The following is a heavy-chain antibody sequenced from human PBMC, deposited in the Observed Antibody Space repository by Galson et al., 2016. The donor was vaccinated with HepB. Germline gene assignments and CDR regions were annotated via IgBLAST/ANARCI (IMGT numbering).Heavy chain of an antibody. CDR1: GVTFSSYA. D-gene: IGHD6-13*01. V-gene: IGHV3-23*01. J-gene: IGHJ4*02. CDR2: ISRSGGGT. Sequence: SLRLSCAASGVTFSSYAMSWVRQAPGKGLEWVSAISRSGGGTYADSVKGRFTISRDNSKNMLYLQMNSLHAEDTPVYYCAKTWAYGTGWYVCNDFWGQGTLVTVSS. CDR3: AKTWAYGTGWYVCNDF.